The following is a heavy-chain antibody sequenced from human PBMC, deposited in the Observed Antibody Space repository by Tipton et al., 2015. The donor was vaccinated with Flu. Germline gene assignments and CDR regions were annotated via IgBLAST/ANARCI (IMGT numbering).Heavy chain of an antibody. CDR1: GGSISSYY. Sequence: LRLSCTVSGGSISSYYWSWIRQPPGKGLEWIGYIYYSGSTNYNPSLKSRATISVDTSKNQFSLKLSSVTAADTAVYYCARDKAMVRGVKGVWYFDLWGRGTLVTVSS. V-gene: IGHV4-59*01. CDR3: ARDKAMVRGVKGVWYFDL. CDR2: IYYSGST. J-gene: IGHJ2*01. D-gene: IGHD3-10*01.